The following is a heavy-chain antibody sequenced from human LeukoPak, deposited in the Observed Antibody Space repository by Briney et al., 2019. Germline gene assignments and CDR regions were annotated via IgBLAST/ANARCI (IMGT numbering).Heavy chain of an antibody. CDR2: IIPVSGTV. Sequence: ASVKVSCKASGGTYSSYVIGWVRQAPGQGLEWMGDIIPVSGTVNYAPNFQGRVTIIADESTRTVYMELSSLRSEDTAVYYCAREAAYGSKSYYVDYWGQGTLVTVSS. V-gene: IGHV1-69*13. CDR3: AREAAYGSKSYYVDY. J-gene: IGHJ4*02. D-gene: IGHD3-10*01. CDR1: GGTYSSYV.